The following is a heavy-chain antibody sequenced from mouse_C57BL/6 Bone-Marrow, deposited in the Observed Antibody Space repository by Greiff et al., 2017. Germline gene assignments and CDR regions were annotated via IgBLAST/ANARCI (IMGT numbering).Heavy chain of an antibody. CDR3: ARDWITTVVAPAFDV. Sequence: QVQLKQSGAELMKPGASVKLSCKATGYTFTGYWIEWVKQRRGHGLEWIGEILPGSGSTNYNEKFKGKATFTADTSSNTAYMQLSSLTTEDSAIYYCARDWITTVVAPAFDVWGTGTTVTVSS. CDR1: GYTFTGYW. V-gene: IGHV1-9*01. D-gene: IGHD1-1*01. J-gene: IGHJ1*03. CDR2: ILPGSGST.